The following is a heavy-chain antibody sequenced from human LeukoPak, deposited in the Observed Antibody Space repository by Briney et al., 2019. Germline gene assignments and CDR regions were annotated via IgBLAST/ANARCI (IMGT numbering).Heavy chain of an antibody. D-gene: IGHD3-3*01. CDR2: ISSSGSTI. Sequence: GGSLRLSCAASGFTFSDYYMSWIRQAPGKGLEWVSYISSSGSTIYHADSVKGRFTISRDNAKNSLYLQMNSLRAEDTAVCYCARDRRFLEWASYYVDVWGKGTTVTVSS. CDR1: GFTFSDYY. J-gene: IGHJ6*03. CDR3: ARDRRFLEWASYYVDV. V-gene: IGHV3-11*04.